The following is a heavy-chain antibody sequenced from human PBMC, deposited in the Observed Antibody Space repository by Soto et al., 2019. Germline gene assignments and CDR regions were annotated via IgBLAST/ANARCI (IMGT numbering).Heavy chain of an antibody. J-gene: IGHJ4*02. CDR1: GGSISRNY. D-gene: IGHD3-22*01. CDR2: VYYNGNT. CDR3: AKLTPNSSGYYSLAY. Sequence: PSETLSLTCTVSGGSISRNYWSWIRLPPGKGLEWIASVYYNGNTNYNPSLRSRVTMSVDTSKNQFSLKLTSVTAADTAVYYCAKLTPNSSGYYSLAYWGQGTLVTVSS. V-gene: IGHV4-59*08.